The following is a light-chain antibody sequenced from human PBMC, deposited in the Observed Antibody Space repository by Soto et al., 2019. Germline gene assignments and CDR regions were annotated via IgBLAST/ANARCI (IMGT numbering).Light chain of an antibody. Sequence: AIQLTQSPSSLSASVGDRVTITCRASQGVSSAFAWYQQKPGKVPKLLIYDASSLQSGVPSRFSGSQSGTDFTLPISSLQPEDFATYYCQQFDTYPLTFGQGTRLEI. CDR2: DAS. J-gene: IGKJ5*01. CDR3: QQFDTYPLT. CDR1: QGVSSA. V-gene: IGKV1-13*02.